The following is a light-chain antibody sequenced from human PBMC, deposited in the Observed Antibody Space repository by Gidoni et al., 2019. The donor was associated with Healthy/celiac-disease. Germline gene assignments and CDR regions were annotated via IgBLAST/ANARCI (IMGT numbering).Light chain of an antibody. CDR3: QQYGSSIRK. CDR2: GAS. Sequence: EIVLTQSPCTPSWPPGERATPSCSASQSVSSSYLAWYQQKPGQAPRLLIYGASSRATGIPDRFSGSGSGTGLTLTNSRLETEDCAGYYCQQYGSSIRKIGQGTKVEIK. J-gene: IGKJ1*01. CDR1: QSVSSSY. V-gene: IGKV3-20*01.